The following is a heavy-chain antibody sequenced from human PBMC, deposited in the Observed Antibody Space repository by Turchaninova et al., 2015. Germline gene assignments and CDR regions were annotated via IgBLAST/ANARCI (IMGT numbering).Heavy chain of an antibody. CDR1: GGSFSGYY. J-gene: IGHJ2*01. D-gene: IGHD5-18*01. CDR2: IKQSGNT. Sequence: QEQLQQRGAGLLKPSETLSLTCAVYGGSFSGYYWSWIRQPPGTGLEWIGEIKQSGNTNYNPSRKSRVTISVDTSKNQFSLKLSSVTAADTAVYYCARGGGYRRYFDLWGRGTLVTVSS. V-gene: IGHV4-34*01. CDR3: ARGGGYRRYFDL.